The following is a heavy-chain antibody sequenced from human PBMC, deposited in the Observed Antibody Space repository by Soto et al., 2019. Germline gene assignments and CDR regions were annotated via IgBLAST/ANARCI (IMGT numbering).Heavy chain of an antibody. CDR2: ITTVGAA. CDR1: GFTFTTFS. CDR3: ARMAACHSISCYLFGSSWYFEL. Sequence: EMQLVESGGGLVTPGGSLRLSCEASGFTFTTFSMTWVRQAPGKRLEWVSSITTVGAAFYADSLKGRFTISRDNAKKSLFLEMNSVRVEDTAVYYCARMAACHSISCYLFGSSWYFELWGRGTRVTVSS. J-gene: IGHJ2*01. V-gene: IGHV3-21*01. D-gene: IGHD3-22*01.